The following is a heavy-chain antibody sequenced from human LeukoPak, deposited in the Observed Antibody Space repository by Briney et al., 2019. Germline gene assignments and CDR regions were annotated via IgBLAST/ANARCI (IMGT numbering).Heavy chain of an antibody. Sequence: GGSLRLSCAASGFIFSSYWMTWVRQAPGKGLEWVATIKHDGSEDYYLDSVKGRFTISRDNAKSSMWLQMNSLRAEDAAVYFCAKAPVTSCRGAYCYPFDSWGQGTLVTVSS. CDR3: AKAPVTSCRGAYCYPFDS. CDR1: GFIFSSYW. J-gene: IGHJ4*02. D-gene: IGHD2-21*01. V-gene: IGHV3-7*03. CDR2: IKHDGSED.